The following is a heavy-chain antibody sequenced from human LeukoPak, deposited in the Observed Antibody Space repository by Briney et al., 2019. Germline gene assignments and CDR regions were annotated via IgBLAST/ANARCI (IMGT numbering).Heavy chain of an antibody. D-gene: IGHD3-10*01. CDR3: ARSFLWFGELFAAFDI. V-gene: IGHV1-69*13. Sequence: SVKVSCKASGYTFTSYGISWVRRAPGQGLEWMGGIIPIFGTANYAQKFQGRVTITADESTSTAYMELSSLRSEDTAVYYCARSFLWFGELFAAFDIWGQGTMVTVSS. J-gene: IGHJ3*02. CDR2: IIPIFGTA. CDR1: GYTFTSYG.